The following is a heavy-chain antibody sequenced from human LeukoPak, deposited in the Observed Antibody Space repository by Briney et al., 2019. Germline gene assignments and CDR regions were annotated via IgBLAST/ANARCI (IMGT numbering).Heavy chain of an antibody. V-gene: IGHV3-21*01. D-gene: IGHD4-17*01. Sequence: AGGSLRLSCAASGFTFSSYSMNWVRQAPGKGLEWVSSISSSSSYIYYADSVKGRFTISRDNAKNSLYLQMNSLRAEDTAVYYCARWTTVTTFDYWGRGTLVTVSS. CDR1: GFTFSSYS. CDR3: ARWTTVTTFDY. CDR2: ISSSSSYI. J-gene: IGHJ4*02.